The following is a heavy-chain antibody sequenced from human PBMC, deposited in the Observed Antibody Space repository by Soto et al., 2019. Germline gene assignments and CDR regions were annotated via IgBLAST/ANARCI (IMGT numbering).Heavy chain of an antibody. J-gene: IGHJ5*02. CDR2: NIPIFGTA. V-gene: IGHV1-69*05. Sequence: QVQLVQSGAEVKKPGSSVKVSCKASGGTFSSYAISWVRQAPGQGLEWMGGNIPIFGTANYAQNFQGRVTXXKDETTSTAYMELSSLRSEDTAVYYSAKDLDYDFPRGQGTLVTVSS. CDR1: GGTFSSYA. CDR3: AKDLDYDFP. D-gene: IGHD3-3*01.